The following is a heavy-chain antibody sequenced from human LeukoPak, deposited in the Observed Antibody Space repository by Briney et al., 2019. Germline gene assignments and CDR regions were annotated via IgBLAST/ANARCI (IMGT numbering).Heavy chain of an antibody. CDR3: AREFLWFGEYYYMDV. J-gene: IGHJ6*03. V-gene: IGHV4-61*02. D-gene: IGHD3-10*01. CDR1: GDSISSGSYY. Sequence: PSETLSLTCAVSGDSISSGSYYWSWIRQPAGKGQEWIGRIYSSGSTNYNPSFKSRVTISVDTSKNQFSLKLSSVTAADTAVYYCAREFLWFGEYYYMDVWGKGTTVTVFS. CDR2: IYSSGST.